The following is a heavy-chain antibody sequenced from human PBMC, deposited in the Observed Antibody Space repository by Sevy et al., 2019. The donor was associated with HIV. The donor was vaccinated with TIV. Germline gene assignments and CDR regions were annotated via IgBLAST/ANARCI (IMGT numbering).Heavy chain of an antibody. V-gene: IGHV3-7*01. Sequence: GGSLRLSCAGSGFIFSNFWMTWDRQGPGKGLEWVATINQHGSDKYYVDSVKGRFTISRDNAKNSVYLQMSSLRVEDTAMYYCASDYSWGQGTLVTVSS. J-gene: IGHJ4*02. CDR2: INQHGSDK. CDR1: GFIFSNFW. CDR3: ASDYS.